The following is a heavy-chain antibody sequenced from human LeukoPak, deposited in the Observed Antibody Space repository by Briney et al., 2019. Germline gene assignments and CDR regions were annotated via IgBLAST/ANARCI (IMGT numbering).Heavy chain of an antibody. V-gene: IGHV3-9*01. D-gene: IGHD6-6*01. Sequence: GRSLRLSCAASGFTFDDYAMHWVRQAPGKGLEWVSGISWNSGSIGYADSVKGRFTISRDNAKNSLYLQMNSLGAEDTALYYCAKDREYSSSSDFDYWGQGTLVTVSS. CDR3: AKDREYSSSSDFDY. CDR2: ISWNSGSI. J-gene: IGHJ4*02. CDR1: GFTFDDYA.